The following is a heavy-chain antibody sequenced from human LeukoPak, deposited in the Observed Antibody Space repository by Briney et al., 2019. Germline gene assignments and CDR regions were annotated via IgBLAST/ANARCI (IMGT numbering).Heavy chain of an antibody. CDR3: ARVRDCSSTSCYYYYYYMDV. D-gene: IGHD2-2*01. J-gene: IGHJ6*03. CDR1: GGSFSGYY. V-gene: IGHV4-34*01. CDR2: INHSGST. Sequence: SETLSLTCAVYGGSFSGYYWSWIRQPPGKGLEWIGEINHSGSTNYNPSLKSRVTMSVDTSKNQFSLKLSSVTAADTAVYYCARVRDCSSTSCYYYYYYMDVWGKGTTVTISS.